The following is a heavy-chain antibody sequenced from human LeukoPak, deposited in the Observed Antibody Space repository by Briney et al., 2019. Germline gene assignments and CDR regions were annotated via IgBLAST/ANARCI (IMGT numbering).Heavy chain of an antibody. D-gene: IGHD6-13*01. Sequence: ASVKVSCKASGYTFTSYDINWVRQATGQGLEWMGWMNPNSGNTGYAQKFQGRVTMTRNTSISTAYMELSSLRSEDTAVYYCARGPSGTLYYYYMDVWGKGTTVTVSS. V-gene: IGHV1-8*01. CDR1: GYTFTSYD. J-gene: IGHJ6*03. CDR3: ARGPSGTLYYYYMDV. CDR2: MNPNSGNT.